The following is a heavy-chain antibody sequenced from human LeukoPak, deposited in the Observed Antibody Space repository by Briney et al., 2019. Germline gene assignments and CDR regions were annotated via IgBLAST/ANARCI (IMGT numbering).Heavy chain of an antibody. Sequence: QSGGSLRLSCAASGFTVSSNYMSWVRQAPGKGLEWLAVISFDQSNKYYSDAVRGRFTISRDSSEKTLYLQMTSLRADDTAIYYCARDVDLYSASLGSPVGVAFDVWGHGTVVIVSS. CDR2: ISFDQSNK. V-gene: IGHV3-30*03. CDR3: ARDVDLYSASLGSPVGVAFDV. D-gene: IGHD6-6*01. J-gene: IGHJ3*01. CDR1: GFTVSSNY.